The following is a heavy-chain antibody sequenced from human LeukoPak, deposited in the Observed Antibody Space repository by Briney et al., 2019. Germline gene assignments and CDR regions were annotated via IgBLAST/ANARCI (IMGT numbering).Heavy chain of an antibody. CDR3: ARHISSGGTYAHFDY. Sequence: SETLSLTCTVSGGSISTYYWSWIRQPPGKGLEWIGFIYYSGSTNYNPSLKSRVTISVDTSKNQFSLKLTSVTAADTAVYYSARHISSGGTYAHFDYWGQGTLVTVSS. D-gene: IGHD1-26*01. CDR1: GGSISTYY. CDR2: IYYSGST. J-gene: IGHJ4*02. V-gene: IGHV4-59*01.